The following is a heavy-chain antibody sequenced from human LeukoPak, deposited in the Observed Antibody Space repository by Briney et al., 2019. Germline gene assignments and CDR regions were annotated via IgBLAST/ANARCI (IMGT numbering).Heavy chain of an antibody. D-gene: IGHD1-26*01. CDR2: IRSDGSNK. Sequence: GGSLRLSCAPSGFTFSSYGMHWAGQAQGKGLEWVTFIRSDGSNKYYADPVKGRFTISRDNSKNTLYLQMNSLRAEDTAVYYCAKEWDLSFDYWGQGTLVTVSS. CDR3: AKEWDLSFDY. J-gene: IGHJ4*02. CDR1: GFTFSSYG. V-gene: IGHV3-30*02.